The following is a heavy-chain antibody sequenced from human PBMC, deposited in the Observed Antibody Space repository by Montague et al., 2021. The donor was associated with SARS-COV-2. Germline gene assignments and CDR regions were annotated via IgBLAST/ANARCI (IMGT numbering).Heavy chain of an antibody. CDR1: GDSISNYY. D-gene: IGHD3-9*01. Sequence: SETLSLTCTVSGDSISNYYWSWIRRPPGKGLEWLGYIYYSGSTNYNPSLKSRVTISVDTSKNQFSLRLSSMTAADTAVYYCARLPYILPGYAYFDFWGQGSLVIVSS. CDR3: ARLPYILPGYAYFDF. CDR2: IYYSGST. V-gene: IGHV4-59*08. J-gene: IGHJ4*02.